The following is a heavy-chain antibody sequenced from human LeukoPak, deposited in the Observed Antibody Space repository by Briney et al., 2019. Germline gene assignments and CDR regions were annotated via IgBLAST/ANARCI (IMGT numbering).Heavy chain of an antibody. D-gene: IGHD4-17*01. CDR1: GFTFSGSA. CDR2: IKSKTDGGTT. V-gene: IGHV3-15*01. J-gene: IGHJ4*02. Sequence: GGSLKLSCAASGFTFSGSAMHWVRQASGTGLEWVGRIKSKTDGGTTDYEAPVKGRFTISRDDSKNTLYLQMNSLKTEDTAVYYCTTDYAPGYWGQGTLVTVSS. CDR3: TTDYAPGY.